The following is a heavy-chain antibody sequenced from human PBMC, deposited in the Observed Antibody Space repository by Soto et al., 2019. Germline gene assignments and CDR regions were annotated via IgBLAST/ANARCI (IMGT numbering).Heavy chain of an antibody. J-gene: IGHJ4*02. CDR1: VFTFNIYG. Sequence: GWSLRLSCSASVFTFNIYGMHWVRQAPDKGLEWVALISYDGSNQYYADSVKGRFTISRDNSKNTLFLQMNSLRADDTAVYYCAKDQASGQGSFDSWGQGTLVTVSS. V-gene: IGHV3-30*18. CDR3: AKDQASGQGSFDS. CDR2: ISYDGSNQ.